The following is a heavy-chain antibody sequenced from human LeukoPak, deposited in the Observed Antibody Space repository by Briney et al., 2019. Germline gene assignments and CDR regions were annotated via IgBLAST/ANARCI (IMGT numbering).Heavy chain of an antibody. Sequence: ASVKVSCKASGGTFSSYAISWVRQATGQGLEWMGWMNPNSGNTGYAQKFQGRVTMTRDTSISTAYMELSRLRSDDTAVYYCARVLRRDGYNSIAYWGQGTLVTVSS. J-gene: IGHJ4*02. CDR1: GGTFSSYA. CDR3: ARVLRRDGYNSIAY. V-gene: IGHV1-8*02. CDR2: MNPNSGNT. D-gene: IGHD5-24*01.